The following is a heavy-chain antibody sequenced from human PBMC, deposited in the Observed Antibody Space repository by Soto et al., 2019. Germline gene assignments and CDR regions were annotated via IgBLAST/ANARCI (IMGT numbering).Heavy chain of an antibody. CDR3: AKDPRPSIAARAYFDY. CDR1: GFTFSSYA. J-gene: IGHJ4*02. D-gene: IGHD6-6*01. Sequence: PGGSLRLSCAASGFTFSSYAMSWVRQAPGKGLEWVSAISGSGGSTYYADSVKGRFTISRDNSKNTLYLQMNSLRAEDTAVYYCAKDPRPSIAARAYFDYWGQGTLVTVSS. V-gene: IGHV3-23*01. CDR2: ISGSGGST.